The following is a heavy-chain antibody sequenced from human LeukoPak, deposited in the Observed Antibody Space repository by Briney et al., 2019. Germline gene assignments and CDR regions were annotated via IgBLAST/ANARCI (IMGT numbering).Heavy chain of an antibody. V-gene: IGHV5-51*01. Sequence: GEFLKISCKGSGYSFTSYWIGWVRQMPGKGLEWMGIIYPGDSDTRYSPSFQGQVTISADKSISTAYLQWSSLKASDTAMYYCARLEAVAGPYYYYGMDVWGQGTTVTVSS. CDR2: IYPGDSDT. CDR1: GYSFTSYW. D-gene: IGHD6-19*01. J-gene: IGHJ6*02. CDR3: ARLEAVAGPYYYYGMDV.